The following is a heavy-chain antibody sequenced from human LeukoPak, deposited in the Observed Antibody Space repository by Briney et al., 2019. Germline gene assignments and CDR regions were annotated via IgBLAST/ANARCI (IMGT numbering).Heavy chain of an antibody. CDR2: IKHDGSEK. Sequence: GGSLRLSCVASGFPFDRYWMSWVRQAPGKRLEWVANIKHDGSEKNFVDSVHGRFTISRDNAENSLFLQMTSLRADDTAVYFCARQPIYEAYFDFWGQGTLVTVSS. D-gene: IGHD3-16*01. CDR1: GFPFDRYW. V-gene: IGHV3-7*01. CDR3: ARQPIYEAYFDF. J-gene: IGHJ4*02.